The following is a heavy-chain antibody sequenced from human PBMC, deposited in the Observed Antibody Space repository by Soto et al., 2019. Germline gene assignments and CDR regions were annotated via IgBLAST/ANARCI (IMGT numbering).Heavy chain of an antibody. CDR2: IIPIFGTA. Sequence: SVKVSCKASGGTFSSYAISWLRQAPGQGLEWMGGIIPIFGTANYAQKFQGRVTITADESTSTAYMELSSLRSEDTAVYYCARDQYYDFWSGYPNYGMDVWGQGTTVTVSS. D-gene: IGHD3-3*01. CDR3: ARDQYYDFWSGYPNYGMDV. CDR1: GGTFSSYA. J-gene: IGHJ6*02. V-gene: IGHV1-69*13.